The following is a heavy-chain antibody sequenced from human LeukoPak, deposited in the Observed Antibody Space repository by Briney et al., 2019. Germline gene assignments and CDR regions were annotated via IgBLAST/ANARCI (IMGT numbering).Heavy chain of an antibody. D-gene: IGHD3-22*01. V-gene: IGHV4-59*01. CDR2: IYYSGST. J-gene: IGHJ6*03. CDR1: GGSISSYY. Sequence: PSETLSLTCTVSGGSISSYYWSWIRQPPGEGLEWIGYIYYSGSTNYNPSLKSRVTISVDTSKNQFSLKLSSVTAADTAVYYCTRGSIAYYMDVWGKGTTVTISS. CDR3: TRGSIAYYMDV.